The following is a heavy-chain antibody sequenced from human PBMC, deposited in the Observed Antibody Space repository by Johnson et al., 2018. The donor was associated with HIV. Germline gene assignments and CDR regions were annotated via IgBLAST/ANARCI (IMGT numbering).Heavy chain of an antibody. D-gene: IGHD1-26*01. Sequence: VQLVESGGSVVRPGGSLRLSCAASGFSFDDYGMTWVRQAPGKGLEWVSGISGSGNSTYYTGSVRGRFTISRDNSKNTLYLQMHSLRAEDTAVYYCGRVSQWEIDDAFDIWGQGTMVTVSS. J-gene: IGHJ3*02. CDR1: GFSFDDYG. V-gene: IGHV3-23*04. CDR3: GRVSQWEIDDAFDI. CDR2: ISGSGNST.